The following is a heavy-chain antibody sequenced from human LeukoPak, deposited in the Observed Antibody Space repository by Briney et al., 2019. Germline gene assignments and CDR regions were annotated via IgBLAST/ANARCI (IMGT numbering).Heavy chain of an antibody. D-gene: IGHD2-2*01. J-gene: IGHJ4*02. CDR2: INHSGST. CDR3: ARHPSYCSSTSCYPYYFDY. CDR1: GGSFSGYY. Sequence: SETLSLTCAVYGGSFSGYYWSWIRQPPGKGLEWIGEINHSGSTNYNPSLKSRVTISVDTSKNQFSLKLSSVTAADTAVYYCARHPSYCSSTSCYPYYFDYWGQGTLVTVSS. V-gene: IGHV4-34*01.